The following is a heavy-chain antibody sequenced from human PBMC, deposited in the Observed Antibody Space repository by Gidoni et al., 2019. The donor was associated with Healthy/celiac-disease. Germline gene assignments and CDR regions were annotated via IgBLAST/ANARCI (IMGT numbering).Heavy chain of an antibody. V-gene: IGHV4-34*01. Sequence: QVQLQQWGAGLLKPSETLSLTCAVYVGSFSGYYWSWIRQPPGKGLEWIGEINHSGSTNYNPSLKSRVTISVDTSKNQFSLKLSSVTAADTAVYYCARGYYYDSSGYRLDYWGQGTLVTVSS. CDR2: INHSGST. CDR3: ARGYYYDSSGYRLDY. J-gene: IGHJ4*02. D-gene: IGHD3-22*01. CDR1: VGSFSGYY.